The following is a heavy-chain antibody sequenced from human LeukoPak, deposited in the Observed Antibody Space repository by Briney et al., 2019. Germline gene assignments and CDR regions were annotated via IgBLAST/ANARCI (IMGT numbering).Heavy chain of an antibody. V-gene: IGHV3-15*01. J-gene: IGHJ5*02. CDR2: IKSKSDGGTT. D-gene: IGHD1-14*01. CDR1: GFTFSNAW. Sequence: GGSLRLSCAASGFTFSNAWTTWVRQAPGKGLEWVGRIKSKSDGGTTDYAAPVQGRFTISRDDAKNTLYLQMNSLKTEDTAVYYCNTYNSHLSRGFIDPWGQGTLVTVSS. CDR3: NTYNSHLSRGFIDP.